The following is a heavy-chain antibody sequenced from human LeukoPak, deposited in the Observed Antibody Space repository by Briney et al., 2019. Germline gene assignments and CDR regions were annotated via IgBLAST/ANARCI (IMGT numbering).Heavy chain of an antibody. Sequence: SETLSLTCTVSGGSISSSYWSWIRQPPGKGLEWIGFIYYSGNTNYNPSLKSRVTISVDTSKNQFSLRLTSVTAADTAVYYCARASRGHDYWGQGTLVTVSS. D-gene: IGHD3-10*01. CDR1: GGSISSSY. CDR3: ARASRGHDY. V-gene: IGHV4-59*01. CDR2: IYYSGNT. J-gene: IGHJ4*02.